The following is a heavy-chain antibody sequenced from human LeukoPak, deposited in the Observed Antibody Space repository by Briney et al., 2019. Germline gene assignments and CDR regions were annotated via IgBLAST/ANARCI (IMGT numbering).Heavy chain of an antibody. CDR3: TRALVSPRTGDAFTL. Sequence: GGSLRLSCAASGIIFKSFVVDWVRQAPGKGLEWISYINSSGSVKYYADSVKGRFTISRDDAKDTVFLQMNSLRGDDTGIYYCTRALVSPRTGDAFTLWGQGAMVAVSS. CDR1: GIIFKSFV. V-gene: IGHV3-48*03. J-gene: IGHJ3*01. CDR2: INSSGSVK. D-gene: IGHD1-14*01.